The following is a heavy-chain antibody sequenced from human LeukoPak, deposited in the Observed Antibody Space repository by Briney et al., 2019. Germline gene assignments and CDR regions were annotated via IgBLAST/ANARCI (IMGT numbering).Heavy chain of an antibody. D-gene: IGHD2/OR15-2a*01. CDR2: ISGSGGST. CDR1: GFTFSSHG. Sequence: HPGGSLRLSCAASGFTFSSHGMNWVRQAPGKGLEWVSAISGSGGSTYYADSVKGRFTISRDNSKNTLYLQMNSLRAEDTAVYYCAKEHAFLPHFDYWGQGTLVTVSS. J-gene: IGHJ4*02. V-gene: IGHV3-23*01. CDR3: AKEHAFLPHFDY.